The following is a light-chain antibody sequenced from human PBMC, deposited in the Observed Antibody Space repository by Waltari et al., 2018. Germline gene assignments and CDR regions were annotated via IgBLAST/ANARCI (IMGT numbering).Light chain of an antibody. J-gene: IGLJ3*02. CDR1: NIGSKS. CDR3: QVWDSSSDHWV. V-gene: IGLV3-21*02. CDR2: DDS. Sequence: SYVVTQPPSVSVAPGQTARITCGGNNIGSKSVHWYQQKPGQAPVLVVYDDSDRPSGIPELFSGSNSGNTATLTISRVEAGDEADYFCQVWDSSSDHWVFGGGTKLSVL.